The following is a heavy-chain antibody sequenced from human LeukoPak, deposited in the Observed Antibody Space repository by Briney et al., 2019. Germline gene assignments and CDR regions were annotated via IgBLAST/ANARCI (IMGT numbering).Heavy chain of an antibody. V-gene: IGHV4-34*01. CDR2: INHSGST. J-gene: IGHJ4*02. CDR3: ARDNPHGYGDRYTHFDY. Sequence: SETLSLTCAVYGGSFSGYYWSWLRQPPGKGLEWIGEINHSGSTNYNPSLKSRVTISVDTSKNQFSLKLSSVTAADTAVYYCARDNPHGYGDRYTHFDYWGQGTLVTVSS. D-gene: IGHD4-17*01. CDR1: GGSFSGYY.